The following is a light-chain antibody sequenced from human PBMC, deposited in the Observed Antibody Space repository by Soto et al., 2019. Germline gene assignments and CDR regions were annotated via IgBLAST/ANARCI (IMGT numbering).Light chain of an antibody. CDR2: RDS. Sequence: SYELTQPLSVSVALGQTARITCGGNNTGSKNGHWDQQKPGQAPVLVIYRDSNRPSGIPERFSGSNSGNTATLTISRAQAGDEADSYCQVWDSSTVVFGGGTKLTVL. CDR1: NTGSKN. J-gene: IGLJ2*01. CDR3: QVWDSSTVV. V-gene: IGLV3-9*01.